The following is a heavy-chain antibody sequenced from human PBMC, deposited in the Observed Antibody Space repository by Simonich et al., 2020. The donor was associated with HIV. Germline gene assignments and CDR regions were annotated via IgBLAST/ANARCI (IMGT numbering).Heavy chain of an antibody. J-gene: IGHJ4*02. V-gene: IGHV4-34*01. CDR3: ARRHPTTVTTPYFDY. CDR1: GGSFSGYY. Sequence: QVQLQQWGAGLLKPSETLSLTCAVYGGSFSGYYWSWIRQPPGKGLEWSGEINHSGGTNYNPSLKSRVTISVDTSKNQFSLKLSSVTAADTAVYYCARRHPTTVTTPYFDYWGQGTLVTVSS. D-gene: IGHD4-17*01. CDR2: INHSGGT.